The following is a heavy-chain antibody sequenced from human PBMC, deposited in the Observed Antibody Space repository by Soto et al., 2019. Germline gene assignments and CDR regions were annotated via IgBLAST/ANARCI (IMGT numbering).Heavy chain of an antibody. CDR1: GFTFSSYG. J-gene: IGHJ6*02. D-gene: IGHD3-10*01. CDR3: ARDLGYALRPELRGFGELIEDYGMDV. V-gene: IGHV3-33*01. CDR2: IWYDGSNK. Sequence: GGSLRLSCAASGFTFSSYGMHWVRQAPGKGLEWVAVIWYDGSNKYYADSVKGRFTISRDNSKNTLYLQMNSLRAEDTAVYYCARDLGYALRPELRGFGELIEDYGMDVWGQGTTVTVSS.